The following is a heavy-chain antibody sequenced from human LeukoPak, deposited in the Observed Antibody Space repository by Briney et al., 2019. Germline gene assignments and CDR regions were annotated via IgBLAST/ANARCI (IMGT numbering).Heavy chain of an antibody. Sequence: SETLSLTCTVSGYSISSGYYWGWIRQPPGKGLEWIGSIYHSGSTYYNPSLKSRVTISVDTSKNQFSLKLSSVTAADTAVYYCARTPIYYFDNSGYYNWGQGTLVTVSS. CDR3: ARTPIYYFDNSGYYN. CDR1: GYSISSGYY. J-gene: IGHJ4*02. V-gene: IGHV4-38-2*02. CDR2: IYHSGST. D-gene: IGHD3-22*01.